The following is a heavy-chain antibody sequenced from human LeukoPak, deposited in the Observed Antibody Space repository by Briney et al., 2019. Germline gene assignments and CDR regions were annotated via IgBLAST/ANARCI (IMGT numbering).Heavy chain of an antibody. J-gene: IGHJ5*02. CDR2: IYYSGTT. CDR3: ATGKPQRYSSGWYVKWLDP. CDR1: GASISSYY. D-gene: IGHD6-19*01. Sequence: SETLSLTCTVSGASISSYYWSWIRQPPGKGLEWVGYIYYSGTTKYNPSLKSRVTISVDTSKNQFSLNLSSVTAADTAVYYCATGKPQRYSSGWYVKWLDPWGQGTLVTVSS. V-gene: IGHV4-59*01.